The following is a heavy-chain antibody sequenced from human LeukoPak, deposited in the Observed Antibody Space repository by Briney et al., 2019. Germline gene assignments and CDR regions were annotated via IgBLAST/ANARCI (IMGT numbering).Heavy chain of an antibody. CDR2: ISGSGSTV. CDR1: RFTFSSSE. CDR3: ARLGGNSFDY. J-gene: IGHJ4*02. D-gene: IGHD1-26*01. Sequence: GGSLRLSCAASRFTFSSSEMNWVRQAPGKGLEWVSYISGSGSTVYYADSVKGRFTISRDNTNNSVYLQMNSLRDEDTAVYFCARLGGNSFDYWGQGTLVTVSS. V-gene: IGHV3-48*03.